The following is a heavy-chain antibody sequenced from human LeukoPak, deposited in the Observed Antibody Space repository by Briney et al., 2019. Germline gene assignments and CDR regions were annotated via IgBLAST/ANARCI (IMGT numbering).Heavy chain of an antibody. CDR2: IYYSGST. V-gene: IGHV4-39*07. D-gene: IGHD6-13*01. J-gene: IGHJ4*02. Sequence: SETLSLTCTVSGGSISSSSYYWGWIRQPPGKGLEWIGSIYYSGSTNYNPSLKSRVTISVDTSKNQFSLKLSSVTAADTAVYYCARAYSSSWYFDYWGQGTLVTVSS. CDR1: GGSISSSSYY. CDR3: ARAYSSSWYFDY.